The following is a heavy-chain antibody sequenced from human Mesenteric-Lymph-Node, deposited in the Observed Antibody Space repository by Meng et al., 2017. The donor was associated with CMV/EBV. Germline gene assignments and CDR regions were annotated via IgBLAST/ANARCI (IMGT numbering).Heavy chain of an antibody. CDR3: ARDRGGPYASSWFGYYFDS. J-gene: IGHJ4*02. CDR2: INPNSGDT. CDR1: TCTGTY. V-gene: IGHV1-2*02. Sequence: TCTGTYVHRVRQAPGKGNEWRGRINPNSGDTNLAQKFQGRVTMTRDTSISTASMELSGLKSDDTAVYYCARDRGGPYASSWFGYYFDSWGQGTLVTVSS. D-gene: IGHD6-13*01.